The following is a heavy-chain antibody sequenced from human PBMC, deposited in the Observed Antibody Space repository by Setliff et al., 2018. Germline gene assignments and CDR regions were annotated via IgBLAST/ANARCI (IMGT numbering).Heavy chain of an antibody. CDR2: VDRSGNT. Sequence: SETLSLTCTLSGDSISRSTYYWGWIRQSPGKGLDWIGTVDRSGNTFYNPSLRSRVTISVDAPDNQFSVKLSSVTAADTAVYYCARHKSNGSGSYPSLYMDVWGKGTTVTVSS. V-gene: IGHV4-39*01. D-gene: IGHD3-10*01. J-gene: IGHJ6*03. CDR1: GDSISRSTYY. CDR3: ARHKSNGSGSYPSLYMDV.